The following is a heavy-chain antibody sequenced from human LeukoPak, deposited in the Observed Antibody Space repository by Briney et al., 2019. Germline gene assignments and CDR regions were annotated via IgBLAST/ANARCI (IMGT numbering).Heavy chain of an antibody. CDR1: GYTFTSCG. CDR2: ISAYNGNT. J-gene: IGHJ6*03. D-gene: IGHD2-2*01. Sequence: GASVKVSCKASGYTFTSCGISWVRQAPGQGLEWMGWISAYNGNTNYAQKLQGRVTMTTDTSTSTAYMELRSLRSDDTAVYYCASGRVVPAAHYYYYYMDVWGKGTTVTVSS. CDR3: ASGRVVPAAHYYYYYMDV. V-gene: IGHV1-18*01.